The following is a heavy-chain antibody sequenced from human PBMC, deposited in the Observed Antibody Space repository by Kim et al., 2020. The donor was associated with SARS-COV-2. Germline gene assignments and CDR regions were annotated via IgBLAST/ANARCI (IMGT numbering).Heavy chain of an antibody. J-gene: IGHJ4*02. D-gene: IGHD3-3*01. V-gene: IGHV4-59*08. CDR1: GGSINNYY. CDR3: ARHGNFHGGNYPCDY. CDR2: IYYTWRT. Sequence: SETLSLTCGVFGGSINNYYWSWIRQPPGKGLEWIAYIYYTWRTDYNPSLKSRVTISLDTSKNEFSLKLNSVTAADTAVYYCARHGNFHGGNYPCDYWGQGTLVTVAS.